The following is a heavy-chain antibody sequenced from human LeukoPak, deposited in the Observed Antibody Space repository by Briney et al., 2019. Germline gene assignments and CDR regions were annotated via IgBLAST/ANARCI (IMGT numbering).Heavy chain of an antibody. D-gene: IGHD3-22*01. V-gene: IGHV1-18*01. CDR1: GYTFTNYG. Sequence: ASVKVSCKASGYTFTNYGISWVRQAPGQGLGWMGWISPYNGNTNYVQKLQCRVTLTTDTSTSTAYIDLRSLKSDDTAVYYCARVHVFHYYDSSGYFEYFDSWGQGTLVTVSS. CDR2: ISPYNGNT. J-gene: IGHJ4*02. CDR3: ARVHVFHYYDSSGYFEYFDS.